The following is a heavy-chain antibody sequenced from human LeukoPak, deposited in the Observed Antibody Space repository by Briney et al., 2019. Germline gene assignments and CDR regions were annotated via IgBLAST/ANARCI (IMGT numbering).Heavy chain of an antibody. CDR1: GFTVSSNC. J-gene: IGHJ3*02. CDR2: ISGSGGST. V-gene: IGHV3-23*01. Sequence: HPGGSLRLSCAASGFTVSSNCMSWVRQAPGKGLEWVSAISGSGGSTYYADSVKGRFTISRDNSKNTLYLQMNSLRAEDTAVYYCAKLGSSGWPYGDAFDIWGQGTMVTVSS. D-gene: IGHD6-19*01. CDR3: AKLGSSGWPYGDAFDI.